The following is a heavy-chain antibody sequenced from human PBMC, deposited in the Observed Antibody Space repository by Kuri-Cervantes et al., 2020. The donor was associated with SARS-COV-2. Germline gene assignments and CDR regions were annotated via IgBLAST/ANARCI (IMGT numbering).Heavy chain of an antibody. CDR3: ARRGCSSTSCRAFDP. D-gene: IGHD2-2*01. J-gene: IGHJ5*02. CDR2: IYRDGNS. V-gene: IGHV4-39*01. Sequence: GSLRLSCTVSGGSISSSSYYWGWIRQPPGKGLEWIGSIYRDGNSYYNPSLMGRVTLSVDTSKNQFSLKLSSVTAADTAVYYCARRGCSSTSCRAFDPWGQGTLVTVSS. CDR1: GGSISSSSYY.